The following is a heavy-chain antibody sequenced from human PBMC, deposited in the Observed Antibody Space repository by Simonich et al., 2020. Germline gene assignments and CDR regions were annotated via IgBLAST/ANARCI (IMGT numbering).Heavy chain of an antibody. CDR1: GFTFSSYA. CDR2: IEYYGRNK. CDR3: AREGAGNDAFDI. Sequence: QVQLVESGGGVVQPGRSLRLSCAASGFTFSSYAMHWVRQAPGKGLEGVAVIEYYGRNKYYADSVKGRFTISRDNSKNTLYLQMNSLRAEDTAVYYCAREGAGNDAFDIWGQGTMVTVSS. D-gene: IGHD1-26*01. V-gene: IGHV3-30*07. J-gene: IGHJ3*02.